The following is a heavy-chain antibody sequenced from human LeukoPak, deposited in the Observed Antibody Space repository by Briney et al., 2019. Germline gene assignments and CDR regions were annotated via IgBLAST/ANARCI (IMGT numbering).Heavy chain of an antibody. D-gene: IGHD2-15*01. CDR2: LNPSGGST. CDR1: GYTFTSSY. CDR3: ARGGSIAVVVAPAPNPFDI. V-gene: IGHV1-46*01. Sequence: AASVKLSCKASGYTFTSSYIHWVRQAPGQGLEWMGKLNPSGGSTNYAQKFQGRVTMTRDTSTSTVYLELSSLRSDDTAVYYCARGGSIAVVVAPAPNPFDIWGQGTLVTVSS. J-gene: IGHJ3*02.